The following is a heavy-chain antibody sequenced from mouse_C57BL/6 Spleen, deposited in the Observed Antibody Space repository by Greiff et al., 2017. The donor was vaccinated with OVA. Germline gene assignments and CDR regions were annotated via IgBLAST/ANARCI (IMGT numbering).Heavy chain of an antibody. Sequence: VKLQQPGAELVMPGASVKLSCKASGYTFTSYWMHWVKQRPGQGLEWIGEIDPSDSYTNYNQKFKGKSTLTVDKSSSTAYMQLSSLTSEDSAVDYCAKGNYDYGVAYWGQGTLVTVSA. J-gene: IGHJ3*01. CDR1: GYTFTSYW. CDR3: AKGNYDYGVAY. D-gene: IGHD2-4*01. V-gene: IGHV1-69*01. CDR2: IDPSDSYT.